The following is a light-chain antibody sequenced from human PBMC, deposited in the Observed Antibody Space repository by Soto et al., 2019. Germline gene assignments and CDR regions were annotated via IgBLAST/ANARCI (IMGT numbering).Light chain of an antibody. CDR1: SSNIGAGYD. V-gene: IGLV1-40*01. J-gene: IGLJ2*01. Sequence: QSVPTQPPSVSGAPGQRVTISCTGSSSNIGAGYDVHWYQHLPGTAPKLLIYGNNNRPSGVPDRFSGSKSGTSGSLAITGLQAEDEADYYCQSYDSSLSGSVFGGGTKLTVL. CDR3: QSYDSSLSGSV. CDR2: GNN.